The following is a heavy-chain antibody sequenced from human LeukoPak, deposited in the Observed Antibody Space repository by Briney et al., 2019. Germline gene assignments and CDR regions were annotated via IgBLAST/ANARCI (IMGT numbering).Heavy chain of an antibody. Sequence: SETLSLTCTVSGGSISSYYWSWIRQPPGKGLEWIGYIYYSGSTDYNPSLKSRVTISVDTSKNQFSLKLSSVTAADTAVYYCAREGVTRYYFDYWGQGTLVTVSS. CDR2: IYYSGST. CDR1: GGSISSYY. V-gene: IGHV4-59*01. J-gene: IGHJ4*02. CDR3: AREGVTRYYFDY. D-gene: IGHD4-11*01.